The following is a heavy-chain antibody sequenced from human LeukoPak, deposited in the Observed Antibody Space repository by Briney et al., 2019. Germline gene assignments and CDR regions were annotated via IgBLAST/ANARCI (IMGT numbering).Heavy chain of an antibody. J-gene: IGHJ4*02. Sequence: GGSLRLSCAASGFTFSSYSMNWVRQAPGKGLEWVSYISSSSSTIYYADSVKGRFTISRDNAENSLYLQMNSLRAEDTAVYYCARDSYDYVWGSYRLGTDYFDYWGQGTLVTVSS. CDR2: ISSSSSTI. CDR3: ARDSYDYVWGSYRLGTDYFDY. V-gene: IGHV3-48*01. CDR1: GFTFSSYS. D-gene: IGHD3-16*02.